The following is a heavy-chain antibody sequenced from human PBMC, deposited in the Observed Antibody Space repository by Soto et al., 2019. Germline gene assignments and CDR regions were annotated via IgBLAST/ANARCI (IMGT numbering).Heavy chain of an antibody. CDR3: AKHGLTAYIAYYFDL. Sequence: SETLSLTCAVSGGSISSGGYSWNWIRQPPGKGLEWIGYIYHSGSTLYNPSLKSRITISVDTSKNQFSLNLTSVTAADTAVYYCAKHGLTAYIAYYFDLWGRGTLVTVSS. CDR2: IYHSGST. D-gene: IGHD2-21*01. V-gene: IGHV4-30-2*03. CDR1: GGSISSGGYS. J-gene: IGHJ4*02.